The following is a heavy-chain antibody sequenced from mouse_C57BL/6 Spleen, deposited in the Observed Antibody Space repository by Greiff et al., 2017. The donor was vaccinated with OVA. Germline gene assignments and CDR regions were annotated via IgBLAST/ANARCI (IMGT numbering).Heavy chain of an antibody. CDR2: ISYDGSN. J-gene: IGHJ4*01. Sequence: EVQLQQSGPGLVKPSQSLSLTCSVTGYSITSGYYWNWIRQFPGNKLEWMGYISYDGSNNYNPSLKNRISITRDTSKNQFFLKLNSVTTEDTATYYCASYYYGDAMDYWGQGTSVTVSS. D-gene: IGHD1-1*01. V-gene: IGHV3-6*01. CDR1: GYSITSGYY. CDR3: ASYYYGDAMDY.